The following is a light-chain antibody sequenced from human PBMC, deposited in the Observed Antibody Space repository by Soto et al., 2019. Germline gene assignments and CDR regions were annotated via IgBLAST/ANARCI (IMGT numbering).Light chain of an antibody. CDR2: GAS. Sequence: DIVLTQSPGTLSLSPGERATLSCRASQSVSRTYLAWYQQKPGQAPRLLIYGASSRATGIPDRFSASGSGTDFTLTISRLEPEDFAVYYCQQFATSPRTFGRGTKVDIK. J-gene: IGKJ1*01. V-gene: IGKV3-20*01. CDR3: QQFATSPRT. CDR1: QSVSRTY.